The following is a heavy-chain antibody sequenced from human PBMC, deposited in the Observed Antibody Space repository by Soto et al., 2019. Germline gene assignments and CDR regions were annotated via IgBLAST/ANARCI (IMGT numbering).Heavy chain of an antibody. Sequence: LRLSCAASGFTFRSFTMNWVRQAPGKGLEWVSTISSNSAYIYYTDALRGRFTISRDNAKNSLHLQMNSLRAEDTAVYYCTRDASRDSSARGWFDPWGPGT. CDR1: GFTFRSFT. CDR3: TRDASRDSSARGWFDP. V-gene: IGHV3-21*01. CDR2: ISSNSAYI. D-gene: IGHD6-13*01. J-gene: IGHJ5*02.